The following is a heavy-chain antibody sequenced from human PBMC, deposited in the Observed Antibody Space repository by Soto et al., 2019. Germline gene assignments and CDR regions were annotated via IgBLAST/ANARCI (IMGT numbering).Heavy chain of an antibody. J-gene: IGHJ3*02. CDR3: ARPGYQTGDDDAFDI. Sequence: QVTLKESGPVLVKPRETLTLTCTVSGFSLSNARMGVSWIRQPPGKALEWLAHIFSNDEKSYSTSLKSRLTISKDTSKSQVVLTMTNMDPVDTATYYCARPGYQTGDDDAFDIWGQGTMVTVSS. V-gene: IGHV2-26*01. CDR1: GFSLSNARMG. D-gene: IGHD7-27*01. CDR2: IFSNDEK.